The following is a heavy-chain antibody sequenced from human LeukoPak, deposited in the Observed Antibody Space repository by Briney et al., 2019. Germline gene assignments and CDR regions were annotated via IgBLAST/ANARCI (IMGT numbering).Heavy chain of an antibody. CDR3: AKERGYCSGGSCYDSLDY. V-gene: IGHV3-30*18. D-gene: IGHD2-15*01. Sequence: ILYDVINKYYADSVKRRFTISRDNSKNTLYLQMNSLRAEDTAVYYCAKERGYCSGGSCYDSLDYWGQGTLVTVSS. CDR2: ILYDVINK. J-gene: IGHJ4*02.